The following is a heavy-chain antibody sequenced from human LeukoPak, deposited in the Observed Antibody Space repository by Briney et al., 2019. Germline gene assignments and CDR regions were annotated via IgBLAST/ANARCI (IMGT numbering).Heavy chain of an antibody. CDR2: INSDGSST. J-gene: IGHJ6*03. V-gene: IGHV3-74*01. Sequence: GGSLRLSCAASGFTFSSYWMHWVRQAPGKGLVWVSRINSDGSSTSYADSVKGRFTISRDNAKNTLYLQMNSLRAEDTAVYYCARVYADDYSNYFYYYYYYYMDVWAKGTTVTVSS. CDR1: GFTFSSYW. CDR3: ARVYADDYSNYFYYYYYYYMDV. D-gene: IGHD4-11*01.